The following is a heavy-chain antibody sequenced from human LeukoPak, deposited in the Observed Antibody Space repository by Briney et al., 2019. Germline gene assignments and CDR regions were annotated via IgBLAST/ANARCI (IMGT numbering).Heavy chain of an antibody. CDR2: IYTSGST. V-gene: IGHV4-4*07. Sequence: SETLSLTCTVSGGSISSYYWSWIRQPAGKGLEWIGRIYTSGSTNYNPSLKSRVTMSVDTSKNQFSLKLSSVTAADTAVYYCARVSYDYYDSSGYLTPNFDYWGQGTLVTVSS. CDR1: GGSISSYY. J-gene: IGHJ4*02. D-gene: IGHD3-22*01. CDR3: ARVSYDYYDSSGYLTPNFDY.